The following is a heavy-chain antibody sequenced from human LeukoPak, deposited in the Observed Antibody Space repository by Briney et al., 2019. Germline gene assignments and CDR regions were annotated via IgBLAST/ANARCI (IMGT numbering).Heavy chain of an antibody. J-gene: IGHJ2*01. D-gene: IGHD2-21*02. Sequence: PGGSPRLSCVASGFTFSSYSMKWVRQAPGKGLEWVSSISSTSNFIYYADSVKGRFTISRDNAKNSLYLQMNSLRAEDTAVYYCARDVGRYCSGDCYSAFYFDLWGRGTLVTVSS. CDR3: ARDVGRYCSGDCYSAFYFDL. CDR2: ISSTSNFI. CDR1: GFTFSSYS. V-gene: IGHV3-21*01.